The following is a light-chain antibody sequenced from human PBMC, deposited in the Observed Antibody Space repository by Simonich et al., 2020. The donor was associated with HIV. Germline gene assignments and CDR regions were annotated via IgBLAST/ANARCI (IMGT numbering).Light chain of an antibody. CDR1: QDINNY. V-gene: IGKV1-33*01. Sequence: DIQMTQSPSSLSASVGDRVTITCQASQDINNYLNWYQQKPGKAPKVLIHDASNLETGVPSTFSGSGSGTDFTFTISSLQPEDIATYYCQQYENLPLTFGGGTKVEI. J-gene: IGKJ4*01. CDR3: QQYENLPLT. CDR2: DAS.